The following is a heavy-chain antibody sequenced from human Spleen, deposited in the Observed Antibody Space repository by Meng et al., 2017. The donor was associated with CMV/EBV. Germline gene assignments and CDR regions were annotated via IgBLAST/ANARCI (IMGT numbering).Heavy chain of an antibody. D-gene: IGHD5-18*01. V-gene: IGHV4-30-4*08. CDR2: IYFSGST. Sequence: LRLSCAVSGGFINSADHYWSWIRQPPGKGLEWIGYIYFSGSTSYNPSLKSRLIISVDTSKNQLSLKLSSVTAADTAVYYCARDIGYRYYGMDVWGQGTTVTVSS. CDR1: GGFINSADHY. J-gene: IGHJ6*02. CDR3: ARDIGYRYYGMDV.